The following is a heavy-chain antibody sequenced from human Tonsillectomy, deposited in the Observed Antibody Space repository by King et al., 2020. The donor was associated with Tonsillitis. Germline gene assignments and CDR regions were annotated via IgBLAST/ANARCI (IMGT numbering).Heavy chain of an antibody. Sequence: VQLVESGGGVVQPGRSLRLSCAASGFTFSSYGMHWVRQAPGKALEWVAVISYDGSNKYYADSVKGRFTISRDNSKNTLYLQMNSLRTEDTAVYYCAKVDDFWSGYPDVWGQGTTVTVSS. CDR2: ISYDGSNK. CDR1: GFTFSSYG. J-gene: IGHJ6*02. D-gene: IGHD3-3*01. CDR3: AKVDDFWSGYPDV. V-gene: IGHV3-30*18.